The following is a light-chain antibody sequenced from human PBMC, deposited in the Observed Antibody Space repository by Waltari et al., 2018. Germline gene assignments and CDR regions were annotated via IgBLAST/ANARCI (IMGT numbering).Light chain of an antibody. J-gene: IGLJ1*01. CDR3: SSYAGSNNAFV. Sequence: QSALTQPPSASGSPGQSVTISCTGTSSDVGGYNYVSWYQQYPGKAPKLMIYEVSKRPSGVPARFSGSKSGNTASLTVSGLQAEDGADYYCSSYAGSNNAFVFGTGTKVTVL. V-gene: IGLV2-8*01. CDR2: EVS. CDR1: SSDVGGYNY.